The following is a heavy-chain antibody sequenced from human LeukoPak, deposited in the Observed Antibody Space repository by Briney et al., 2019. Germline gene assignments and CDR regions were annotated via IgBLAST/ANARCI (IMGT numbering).Heavy chain of an antibody. D-gene: IGHD5-12*01. J-gene: IGHJ4*02. V-gene: IGHV4-4*02. Sequence: SETLLHTCAVSGGSISSGNWWSWVRQPPGKGLEWIGEIHHSGSTNYNPSLKSRVTISVDNSKNQFSLKLRPVTAADTAVYYCWYSGCESGFNYSGQGIPLTVSS. CDR3: WYSGCESGFNY. CDR2: IHHSGST. CDR1: GGSISSGNW.